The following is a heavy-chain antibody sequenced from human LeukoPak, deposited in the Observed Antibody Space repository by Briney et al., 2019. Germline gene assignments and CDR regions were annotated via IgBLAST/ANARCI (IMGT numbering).Heavy chain of an antibody. CDR3: ARDLGLMVGSH. CDR1: GFTFSSYS. D-gene: IGHD1-26*01. Sequence: GGSLRLSCAASGFTFSSYSMNWVRQAPGKGLEWVSYISSSSSTIYYADSVKGRFTISRDNAKNSLYLQMNSLRAEDTAVYYCARDLGLMVGSHWGQGTLVTVSS. CDR2: ISSSSSTI. J-gene: IGHJ4*02. V-gene: IGHV3-48*01.